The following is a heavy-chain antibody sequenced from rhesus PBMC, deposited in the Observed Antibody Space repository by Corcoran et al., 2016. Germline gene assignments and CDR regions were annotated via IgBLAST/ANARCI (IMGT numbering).Heavy chain of an antibody. CDR3: ARDHGSSYGY. CDR1: GGSLRRNW. V-gene: IGHV4-147*01. D-gene: IGHD4-29*01. J-gene: IGHJ4*01. CDR2: VSGSSGST. Sequence: QLQLQESGPGLVKPSETLAPTCAVSGGSLRRNWWSGIRPPPGPGREGSGRNPGKGLEWFGRVSGSSGSTSYTPSLKSRVTISTDTSKNQFSLKLSSVTAADTAVYYCARDHGSSYGYWGQGVLVTVSS.